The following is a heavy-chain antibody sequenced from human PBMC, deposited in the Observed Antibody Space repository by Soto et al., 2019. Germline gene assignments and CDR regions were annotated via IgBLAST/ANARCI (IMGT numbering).Heavy chain of an antibody. D-gene: IGHD2-2*01. CDR3: TKGDTTSCLAHVDY. J-gene: IGHJ4*02. CDR1: SFTFGDYA. Sequence: EVQLVESGGGLVQPGRSLRLSCAASSFTFGDYAMHWVRQTPGKGLEWVSCISWDSGNIVYVDSVEGRFTISRDNAKNSLFLQMNSLRPEDTAFYYCTKGDTTSCLAHVDYWGQGALVTVSS. V-gene: IGHV3-9*01. CDR2: ISWDSGNI.